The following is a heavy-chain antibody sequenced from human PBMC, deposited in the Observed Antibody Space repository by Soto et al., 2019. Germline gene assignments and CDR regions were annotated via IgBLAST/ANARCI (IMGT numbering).Heavy chain of an antibody. J-gene: IGHJ6*01. CDR1: GDTVSSNRAA. CDR3: PSHRRYYDTSGFYWWHFYYAMHV. CDR2: TDYRSKWYN. D-gene: IGHD3-22*01. Sequence: SQTLSLTCAISGDTVSSNRAAWNWIRQSPSRGLEGLGRTDYRSKWYNDYAVSVKSRISINPDTSKNQFCLDLNSVTPEDTAVYYCPSHRRYYDTSGFYWWHFYYAMHV. V-gene: IGHV6-1*01.